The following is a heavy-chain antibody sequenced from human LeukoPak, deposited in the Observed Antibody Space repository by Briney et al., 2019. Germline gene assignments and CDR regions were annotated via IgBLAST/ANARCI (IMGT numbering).Heavy chain of an antibody. Sequence: GGSLRLSCAASGFTFDDYTMHWVRQAPGKGLEWVSLISWDGGSTNYVDSVKGRFTISRDNSKNSLYLQMNSLRTEDTALYYCAKDISIKYNWNDLNWGFDYWGQGTLVTVPS. CDR1: GFTFDDYT. CDR2: ISWDGGST. V-gene: IGHV3-43*01. J-gene: IGHJ4*02. D-gene: IGHD1-1*01. CDR3: AKDISIKYNWNDLNWGFDY.